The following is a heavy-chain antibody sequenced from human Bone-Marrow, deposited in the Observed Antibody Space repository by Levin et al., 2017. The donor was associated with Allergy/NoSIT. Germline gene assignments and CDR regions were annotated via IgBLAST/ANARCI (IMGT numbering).Heavy chain of an antibody. V-gene: IGHV3-53*01. CDR1: GFNINSNY. D-gene: IGHD3-22*01. Sequence: PGGSLRLSCTATGFNINSNYISWVRQTPEKGLEWVSVIYSGGTIYYADSVKGRFTISRDKSKNTVYLQMNSLRVEDTAVYYCASTHRYYDSSGYFNFDYWGQGTLVTVSS. J-gene: IGHJ4*02. CDR3: ASTHRYYDSSGYFNFDY. CDR2: IYSGGTI.